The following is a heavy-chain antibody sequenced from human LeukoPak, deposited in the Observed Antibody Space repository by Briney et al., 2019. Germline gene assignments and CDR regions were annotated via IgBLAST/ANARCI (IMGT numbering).Heavy chain of an antibody. V-gene: IGHV4-59*08. CDR2: IYYSGST. CDR1: GGSISSYY. D-gene: IGHD4-23*01. CDR3: ATYGGGSTAEYFQH. J-gene: IGHJ1*01. Sequence: SETLSLTCTVSGGSISSYYWSWIRQPPGKGLEWIGYIYYSGSTNYNPSLESRVTISVDTSKNQFSLKLSSVTAADTAVYYCATYGGGSTAEYFQHWGQGTLVTVSS.